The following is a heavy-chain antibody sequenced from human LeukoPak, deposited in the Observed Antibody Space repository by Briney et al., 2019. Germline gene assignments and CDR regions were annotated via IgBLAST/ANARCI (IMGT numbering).Heavy chain of an antibody. D-gene: IGHD2/OR15-2a*01. CDR2: ISGIGSI. Sequence: SETLSLTCTVSGGSISSYYWSWTRQPPGKGLEWIAYISGIGSINYNPSLKSRVTISLDTSKNQFSLKLSSVTAADTAVYYCAGHHPRNTVDFWGQGTLVTVSS. CDR1: GGSISSYY. CDR3: AGHHPRNTVDF. V-gene: IGHV4-59*08. J-gene: IGHJ4*02.